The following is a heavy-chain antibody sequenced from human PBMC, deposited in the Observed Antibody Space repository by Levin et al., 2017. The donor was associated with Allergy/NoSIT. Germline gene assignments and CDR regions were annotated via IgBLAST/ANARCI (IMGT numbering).Heavy chain of an antibody. J-gene: IGHJ6*02. Sequence: SQTLSLTCTVSGGSISSGGYYWSWIRQHPGKGLEWIGYIYYSGSTYYNPSLKSRVTISVDTSKNQFSLKLSSVTAADTAVYYCARTYDDYVWVMDGWGQGTTVTVSS. CDR1: GGSISSGGYY. D-gene: IGHD3-16*01. CDR2: IYYSGST. CDR3: ARTYDDYVWVMDG. V-gene: IGHV4-31*03.